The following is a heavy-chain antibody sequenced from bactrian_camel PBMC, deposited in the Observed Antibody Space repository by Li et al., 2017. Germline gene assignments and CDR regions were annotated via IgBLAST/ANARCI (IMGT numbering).Heavy chain of an antibody. D-gene: IGHD3*01. V-gene: IGHV3S1*01. J-gene: IGHJ4*01. Sequence: HVQQVESGGGLVQPGGSLKLSCAASGFSFSSYYIDWVRQAPGKGLEWVASINTGSGSTYYADSVKGRFTITRDYAKNTVTLQLNSLKIEDTAMYYCANLDGHYWVGGPRSPSP. CDR1: GFSFSSYY. CDR2: INTGSGST.